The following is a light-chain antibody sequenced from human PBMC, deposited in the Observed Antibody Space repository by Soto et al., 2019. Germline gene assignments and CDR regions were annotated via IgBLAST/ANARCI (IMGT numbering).Light chain of an antibody. CDR2: GAS. Sequence: EIVMTQSPDTLSVSPGESATLSCTASQSVSSNLAWYQQKPGQAPRLLIYGASTRAAGIPPRFSGSGSGTEFTLAITSRQSEDFAIYYCQQYSDWPPITFGQGTKLES. J-gene: IGKJ2*01. CDR3: QQYSDWPPIT. V-gene: IGKV3-15*01. CDR1: QSVSSN.